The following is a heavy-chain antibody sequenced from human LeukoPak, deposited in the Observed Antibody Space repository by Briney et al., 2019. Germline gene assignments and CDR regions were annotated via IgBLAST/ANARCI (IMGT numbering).Heavy chain of an antibody. Sequence: SETLSHTCSVSGGSINSGYWSWIRQPPGKGLEWIGLLYPSGSTNYNPSLKSRVTISVDTSKNQFSLKLSSVTAADTALYYCARVVERSGYGIIDYWGRGTLVTVSS. V-gene: IGHV4-59*01. CDR2: LYPSGST. CDR3: ARVVERSGYGIIDY. J-gene: IGHJ4*02. D-gene: IGHD3-3*01. CDR1: GGSINSGY.